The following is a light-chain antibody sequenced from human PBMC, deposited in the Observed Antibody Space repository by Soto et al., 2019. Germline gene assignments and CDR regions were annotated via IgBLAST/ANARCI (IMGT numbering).Light chain of an antibody. J-gene: IGLJ3*02. CDR2: FDN. CDR1: SSNMENNA. V-gene: IGLV1-36*01. CDR3: AVWDDSLNGPL. Sequence: QSTLTQPPSVSAAPRQRVTISCSGSSSNMENNAVNWYQHVPGKAPKLLIHFDNRVPSGTPDRFSGSKSGTSASLVISGLQSEEEADYYCAVWDDSLNGPLFGGGTQLTVL.